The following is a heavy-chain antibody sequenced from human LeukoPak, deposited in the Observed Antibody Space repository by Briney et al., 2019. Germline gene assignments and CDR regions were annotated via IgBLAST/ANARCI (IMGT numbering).Heavy chain of an antibody. CDR3: AKEVYYYDSSGHHFDY. CDR1: GFTFSSYS. Sequence: GGSLRLSCAASGFTFSSYSMNWVRQAPGKGLEWVSSISSSSSYIYYADSVKGRFTISRDNSKNTLYLQMNSLRAEDTAVYYCAKEVYYYDSSGHHFDYWGQGTLVTVSS. CDR2: ISSSSSYI. V-gene: IGHV3-21*01. D-gene: IGHD3-22*01. J-gene: IGHJ4*02.